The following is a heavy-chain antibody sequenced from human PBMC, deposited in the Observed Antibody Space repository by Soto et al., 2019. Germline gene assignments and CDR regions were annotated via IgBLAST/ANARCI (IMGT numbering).Heavy chain of an antibody. CDR1: GFSLSTSGVG. CDR2: SYWDDDK. V-gene: IGHV2-5*02. J-gene: IGHJ5*02. CDR3: ANTLFEIYDNSANGFAP. Sequence: QITVKEAGPTLVKPTQTLTLTCTFSGFSLSTSGVGVSWIRQPPGKALEWLALSYWDDDKRYSPSLKSMLNIPQETSKNQVVLTMTNMDPVDTDTYYCANTLFEIYDNSANGFAPWGQGTLVAVSS. D-gene: IGHD3-22*01.